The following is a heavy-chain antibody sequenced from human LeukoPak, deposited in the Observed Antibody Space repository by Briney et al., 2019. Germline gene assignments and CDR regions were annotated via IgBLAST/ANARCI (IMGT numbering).Heavy chain of an antibody. Sequence: GGSLRLSCAASGFTFSTYWMSWVRQAPGKGLEWVANIKEDGSEKYYGDSVKGRFTISRDNAKNSLYLEMNSLRVEDTAVFYCARDSSGYQWGQGTLVTVSS. J-gene: IGHJ4*02. D-gene: IGHD3-22*01. CDR1: GFTFSTYW. CDR2: IKEDGSEK. CDR3: ARDSSGYQ. V-gene: IGHV3-7*01.